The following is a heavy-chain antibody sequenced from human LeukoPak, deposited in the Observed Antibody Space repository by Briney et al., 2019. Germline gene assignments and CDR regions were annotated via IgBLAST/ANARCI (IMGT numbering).Heavy chain of an antibody. Sequence: GGSLRLSCAASGFTFSSYEMNWVRQAPGKGVEWVSYISSSGRTIYYADSVKGRFTISSDNDKNSLYLQMNTPTAEDTAVYYCAELGITMIGGVWDEGTTITTSS. D-gene: IGHD3-10*02. CDR3: AELGITMIGGV. CDR1: GFTFSSYE. CDR2: ISSSGRTI. J-gene: IGHJ6*02. V-gene: IGHV3-48*03.